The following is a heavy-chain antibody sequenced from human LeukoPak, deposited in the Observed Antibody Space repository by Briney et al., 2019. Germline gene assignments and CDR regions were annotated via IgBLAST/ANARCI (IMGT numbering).Heavy chain of an antibody. V-gene: IGHV4-34*01. CDR3: ASGTTVTTLDY. CDR2: INHSGST. CDR1: GGSFGGYY. D-gene: IGHD4-11*01. Sequence: SETLSLTCAVYGGSFGGYYGSWIRQPPGKGLEWIGEINHSGSTNYNPSLKSRVTISVDTSKNQFSLKLSSVTAADTAVYYCASGTTVTTLDYWGQGTLVTVSS. J-gene: IGHJ4*02.